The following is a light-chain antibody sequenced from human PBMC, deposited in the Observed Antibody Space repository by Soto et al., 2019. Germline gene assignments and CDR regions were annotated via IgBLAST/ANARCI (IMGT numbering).Light chain of an antibody. J-gene: IGKJ2*01. Sequence: EIVLTQSPGTLSLSPGEGVTLSCRASQSVSSSYLAWYQQKPGQAPRLLIFGTSNRATGIPDRFSGSGSGTVFTLTISRLEHEDFAVYYCQQYGSSPYTFGQGTKLEIK. CDR1: QSVSSSY. CDR3: QQYGSSPYT. V-gene: IGKV3-20*01. CDR2: GTS.